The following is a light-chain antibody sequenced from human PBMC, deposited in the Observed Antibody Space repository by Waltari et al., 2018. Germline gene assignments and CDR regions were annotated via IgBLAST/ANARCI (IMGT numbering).Light chain of an antibody. J-gene: IGLJ3*02. CDR3: SAWDSNLVAVV. CDR2: RNN. CDR1: SNNVGNQG. Sequence: QAGLTQSTSVSKALRQTATLNCTGNSNNVGNQGAAWLQQHRGHPPKLLSYRNNNRPSGISERFSASRSGNTASLTITGLQPEDEADYYCSAWDSNLVAVVFGGGTKLTVL. V-gene: IGLV10-54*04.